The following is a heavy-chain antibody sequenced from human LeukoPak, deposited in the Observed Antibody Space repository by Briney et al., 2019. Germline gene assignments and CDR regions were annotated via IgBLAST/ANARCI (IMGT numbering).Heavy chain of an antibody. J-gene: IGHJ4*02. Sequence: NPGGSLRLSCEASGFTFSDSAMSWVRQASGRGLEWVSLISASGGNSYYADSVKGRFTVSRDSSKNTLHLQMNSLRAEDTAVYYCARDIELSCWGQGTLVTVSS. CDR3: ARDIELSC. D-gene: IGHD1-26*01. CDR1: GFTFSDSA. CDR2: ISASGGNS. V-gene: IGHV3-23*01.